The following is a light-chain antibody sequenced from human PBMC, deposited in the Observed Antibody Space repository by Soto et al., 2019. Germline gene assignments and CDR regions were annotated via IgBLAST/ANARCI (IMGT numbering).Light chain of an antibody. CDR1: QSVSSSN. Sequence: ETVLTQSPGTLSLSPGQRVTLSCRASQSVSSSNLAWYQQKPGQAPRLLIYGASSRATGIPDRFSGSGSGTDFTLTISGLEPEDFAVYFCQQYVGSGPVTFGGGTKVEVK. CDR2: GAS. V-gene: IGKV3-20*01. CDR3: QQYVGSGPVT. J-gene: IGKJ4*01.